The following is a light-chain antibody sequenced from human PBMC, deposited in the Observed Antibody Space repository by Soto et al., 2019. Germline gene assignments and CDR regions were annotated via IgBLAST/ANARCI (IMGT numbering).Light chain of an antibody. Sequence: EIVLTQSPATLSLSPGERATLSCRASQSVNSFLAWYQQQPGQPPRLLIYDASNRATGIPARFSGSGSGRDFTLTISSLEPEDFAVYYCQQRSNWPSTFGGGTKVEIK. CDR2: DAS. J-gene: IGKJ4*01. CDR3: QQRSNWPST. V-gene: IGKV3-11*02. CDR1: QSVNSF.